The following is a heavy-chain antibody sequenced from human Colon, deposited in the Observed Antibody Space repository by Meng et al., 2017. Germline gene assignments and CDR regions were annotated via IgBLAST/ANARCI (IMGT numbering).Heavy chain of an antibody. CDR3: ARGPLDY. CDR1: GGSFSGYY. Sequence: QVQLPRWGAGLLKPSEILSLTCAVYGGSFSGYYWNWIRQSPGKGLEWIGQINHSGRTIYNPSLKSRVTISVDTSKNQLSLKLSSVTAADTAVYYCARGPLDYWGQGTLVTVSS. V-gene: IGHV4-34*01. J-gene: IGHJ4*02. CDR2: INHSGRT.